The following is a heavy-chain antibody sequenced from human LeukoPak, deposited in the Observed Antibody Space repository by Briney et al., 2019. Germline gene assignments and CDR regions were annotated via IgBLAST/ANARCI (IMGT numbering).Heavy chain of an antibody. V-gene: IGHV1-2*02. J-gene: IGHJ3*02. Sequence: ASVKVSCKDCGYTFTGYYMHWVRQAPGQGLEWMGWINPNSGGTNYAQKFQGRVTMTRDTSISTAYMELSRLRSDDTAVYYCATGYFYGSGSYLNDAFDIWGQGTMVTVSS. D-gene: IGHD3-10*01. CDR2: INPNSGGT. CDR1: GYTFTGYY. CDR3: ATGYFYGSGSYLNDAFDI.